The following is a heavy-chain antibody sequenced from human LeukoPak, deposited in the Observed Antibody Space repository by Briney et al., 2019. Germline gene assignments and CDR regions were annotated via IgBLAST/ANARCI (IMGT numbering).Heavy chain of an antibody. CDR2: ISVSGGST. Sequence: PGGSLRLSCAASGFTFSSYAMSWVRQAPGKGWGGVSAISVSGGSTYYADSVKGRFTISRDNSKNTLYLQMNSLRAEDTAVYYCAKDLITIFGVGPGLAFDYWGQGTLVTVSS. D-gene: IGHD3-3*01. CDR3: AKDLITIFGVGPGLAFDY. J-gene: IGHJ4*02. V-gene: IGHV3-23*01. CDR1: GFTFSSYA.